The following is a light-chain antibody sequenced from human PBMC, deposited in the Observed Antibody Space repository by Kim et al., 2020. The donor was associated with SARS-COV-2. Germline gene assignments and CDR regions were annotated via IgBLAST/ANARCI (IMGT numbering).Light chain of an antibody. CDR2: GRS. Sequence: PPGERATLSCRASRTITTKYLAWYQPKPGQAPSLLIHGRSNRATGSPDRFRASGYGTDFTLTGSRLGPEDFSLYFCQHYGSSPLAFGGGTKAEIK. CDR3: QHYGSSPLA. J-gene: IGKJ4*01. CDR1: RTITTKY. V-gene: IGKV3-20*01.